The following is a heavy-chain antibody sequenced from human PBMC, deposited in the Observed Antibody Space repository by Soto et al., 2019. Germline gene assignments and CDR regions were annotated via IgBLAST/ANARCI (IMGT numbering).Heavy chain of an antibody. V-gene: IGHV3-30-3*01. Sequence: QVQLVESGGGVVQPGRSLRLSCAASGFTFSSYAMHWVRQAPGKGLEWVAVISYDGSNKYYADSVKGRFTISRDNSKNTLYLQMNSLRAEDTAVHYCARDREMDIVATITWTFDYWGQGTLVTVSS. CDR3: ARDREMDIVATITWTFDY. CDR2: ISYDGSNK. CDR1: GFTFSSYA. J-gene: IGHJ4*02. D-gene: IGHD5-12*01.